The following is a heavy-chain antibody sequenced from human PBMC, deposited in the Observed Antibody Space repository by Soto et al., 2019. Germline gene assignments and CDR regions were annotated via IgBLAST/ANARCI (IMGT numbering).Heavy chain of an antibody. CDR3: AMAVTWGLDV. CDR1: GFTFSLYS. CDR2: ISRSSTGI. J-gene: IGHJ6*02. V-gene: IGHV3-48*02. D-gene: IGHD3-10*01. Sequence: EVQLVESGGGLVQPGGSLRLSCAASGFTFSLYSMSWVRQAPGKGLEWVSYISRSSTGIHYADSVKGRFTISRDDATNSRHLQMNSLGDGDTAVYYCAMAVTWGLDVWGQGTTVSSSS.